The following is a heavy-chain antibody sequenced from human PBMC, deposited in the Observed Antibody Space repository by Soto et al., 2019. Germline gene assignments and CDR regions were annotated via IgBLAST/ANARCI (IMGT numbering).Heavy chain of an antibody. J-gene: IGHJ4*02. Sequence: PGGSLRLSCAASGFTFSSYGMHWVRQAPGKGLEWVAVIWYDGSNKYYADSVKGRFTISRDNSKNTLYLQMNSLRAEDTAVYYCAREFGVAGYYDYIWGSYRYLDYWGQGTLVTVSS. CDR1: GFTFSSYG. D-gene: IGHD3-16*02. CDR2: IWYDGSNK. CDR3: AREFGVAGYYDYIWGSYRYLDY. V-gene: IGHV3-33*01.